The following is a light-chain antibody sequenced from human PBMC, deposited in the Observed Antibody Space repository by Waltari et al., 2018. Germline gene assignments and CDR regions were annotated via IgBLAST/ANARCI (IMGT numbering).Light chain of an antibody. V-gene: IGLV1-40*01. CDR2: GNS. CDR1: SSNLRADSD. Sequence: QSGLTQPPSVSGAPGQRVTIPCTGTSSNLRADSDVPLYQVLPGTAPKPLIYGNSNRPSGVPDRFSGSKSGTSASLAITGLQAEDEADYYCQSYDSSLTASLFGGGTKLTVL. CDR3: QSYDSSLTASL. J-gene: IGLJ2*01.